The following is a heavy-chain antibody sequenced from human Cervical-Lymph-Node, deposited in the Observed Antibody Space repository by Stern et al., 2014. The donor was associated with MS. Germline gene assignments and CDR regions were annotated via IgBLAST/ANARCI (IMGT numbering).Heavy chain of an antibody. CDR3: AHSLLLPAGFFDY. CDR2: IYWDDYK. D-gene: IGHD2-2*01. CDR1: GFSLNNRGVG. Sequence: ITLKESGPPLVKPTKTLTLTCNFSGFSLNNRGVGVGWIRQHTGKALEWLALIYWDDYKRYSPSLNSSVTITKDTSKNQLVLTMTNMDPVYTATYYCAHSLLLPAGFFDYWGQGTLVTVSS. V-gene: IGHV2-5*02. J-gene: IGHJ4*02.